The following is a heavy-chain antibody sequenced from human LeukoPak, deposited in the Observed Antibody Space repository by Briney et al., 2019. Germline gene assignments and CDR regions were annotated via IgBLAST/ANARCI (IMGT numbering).Heavy chain of an antibody. CDR2: IYSAFTT. J-gene: IGHJ4*02. CDR3: ARTRALFGVTYFDY. D-gene: IGHD3-10*02. V-gene: IGHV3-66*02. Sequence: SFIYSAFTTSYAYSVKGRFTISRDNSKNTMYLQINSLRAEDTAVYYCARTRALFGVTYFDYWGQGTLVTVSS.